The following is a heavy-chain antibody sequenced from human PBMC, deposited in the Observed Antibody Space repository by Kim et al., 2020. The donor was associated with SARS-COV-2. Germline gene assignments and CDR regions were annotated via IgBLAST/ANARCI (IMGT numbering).Heavy chain of an antibody. CDR3: TTDTGTATVFWFGCNN. D-gene: IGHD3-10*01. V-gene: IGHV3-73*01. J-gene: IGHJ4*02. CDR1: GFTFSSSG. Sequence: GGSLRLSCAASGFTFSSSGMHWVRQAPGKGLEWVGRITSKANSGTTAYAAPVKGRFTISRHDSKNTLYLQMNSLKTEDTAVYYCTTDTGTATVFWFGCNNWGQGTLVTVSS. CDR2: ITSKANSGTT.